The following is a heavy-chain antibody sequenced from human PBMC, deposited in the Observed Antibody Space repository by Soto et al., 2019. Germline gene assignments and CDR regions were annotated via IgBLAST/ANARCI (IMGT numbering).Heavy chain of an antibody. V-gene: IGHV1-58*01. J-gene: IGHJ6*02. CDR1: GFTFTSSA. Sequence: SVKVSCKASGFTFTSSAVQWVRQARGQRLEWIGWIVVGSGNTNYAQKFQERVTITRDMSTSTAYMELSSLRSEDTAVYYCAADTIFGSYYYYGMDVWGQGTTVSVSS. CDR2: IVVGSGNT. CDR3: AADTIFGSYYYYGMDV. D-gene: IGHD3-3*01.